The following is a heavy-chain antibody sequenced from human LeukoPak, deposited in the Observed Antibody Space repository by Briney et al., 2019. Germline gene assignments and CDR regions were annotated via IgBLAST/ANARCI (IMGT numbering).Heavy chain of an antibody. J-gene: IGHJ4*02. CDR2: IHTSGST. CDR3: ARELYGSGLGPLWY. CDR1: GGSFTSYY. V-gene: IGHV4-4*07. Sequence: SETLSLTCSVSGGSFTSYYWSWIRQPAGKGLEWIGRIHTSGSTDYNPSLKTRVTMSVDTSKNQFSLKLTSVTAADTAVYSCARELYGSGLGPLWYWGQGTLVTVSS. D-gene: IGHD6-19*01.